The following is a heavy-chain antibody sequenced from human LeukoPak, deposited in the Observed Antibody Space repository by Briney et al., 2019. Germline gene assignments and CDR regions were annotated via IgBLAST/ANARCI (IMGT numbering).Heavy chain of an antibody. CDR2: INADGSRT. CDR3: TRASGDGGSYWGY. J-gene: IGHJ4*02. D-gene: IGHD3-16*01. CDR1: GFTFSSYW. V-gene: IGHV3-74*01. Sequence: GGSLRLSCAASGFTFSSYWMHWVRQAPGKGLVWVSRINADGSRTNYTDSVKGRFTIARDNAKNTLYLQMNSLRAEDTAVYYCTRASGDGGSYWGYWGQGTLVTVSS.